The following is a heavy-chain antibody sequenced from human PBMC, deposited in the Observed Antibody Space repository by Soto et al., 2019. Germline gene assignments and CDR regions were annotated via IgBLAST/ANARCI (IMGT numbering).Heavy chain of an antibody. CDR3: ARGGVDVVATSAVDS. J-gene: IGHJ4*02. Sequence: QVQLVQSGAEVKKPGSSVKVSCKASGGTFNNYAISWVRQAPGQGLEWMGGIIPIIGTADYAHKFQGRLAIRADASTGTTFMELSSLTSEDTALYYWARGGVDVVATSAVDSCGQGTLVTVSS. D-gene: IGHD5-12*01. V-gene: IGHV1-69*01. CDR2: IIPIIGTA. CDR1: GGTFNNYA.